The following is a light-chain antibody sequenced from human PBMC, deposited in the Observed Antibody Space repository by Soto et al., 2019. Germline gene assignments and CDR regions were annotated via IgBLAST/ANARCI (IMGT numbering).Light chain of an antibody. J-gene: IGKJ1*01. Sequence: ILFPQSPGTLSLSPGERATLSCRASQSVGSTYLAWYQQKPGKAPRLLIFGASSRATGIPDRFSGSGSGTDFTLTIRRLEPEDFAVYYCQQYGSSGTFGQGTKVDIK. CDR2: GAS. CDR3: QQYGSSGT. CDR1: QSVGSTY. V-gene: IGKV3-20*01.